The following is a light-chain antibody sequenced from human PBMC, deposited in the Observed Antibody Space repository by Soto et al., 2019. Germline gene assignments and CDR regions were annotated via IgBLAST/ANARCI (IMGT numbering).Light chain of an antibody. CDR3: QQYGSTLFS. Sequence: VVMQCSAARRVGTGCRSTRSRNASQSVRGNLAWYQQKPGQAPRVLIYGTSIRVSGVPERFSGGGSGTDFTLTISSLEPEDYAVYCCQQYGSTLFSFGPGTKVDIK. J-gene: IGKJ3*01. CDR1: QSVRGN. CDR2: GTS. V-gene: IGKV3-20*01.